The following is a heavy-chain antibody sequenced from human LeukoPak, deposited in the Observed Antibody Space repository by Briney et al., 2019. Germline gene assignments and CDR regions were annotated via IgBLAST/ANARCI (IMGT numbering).Heavy chain of an antibody. Sequence: SETLSLTCAVYGGSFSGYYWSWIRQPPGKGLEWIGEINHSGSTNYSPSLKGRVTISVDTSKNQFSLKLSSVTAADTAVYYCARVPLIKFGIVVVRTNVFDYWGQGTLSPSPQ. J-gene: IGHJ4*02. D-gene: IGHD3-22*01. CDR2: INHSGST. CDR3: ARVPLIKFGIVVVRTNVFDY. V-gene: IGHV4-34*01. CDR1: GGSFSGYY.